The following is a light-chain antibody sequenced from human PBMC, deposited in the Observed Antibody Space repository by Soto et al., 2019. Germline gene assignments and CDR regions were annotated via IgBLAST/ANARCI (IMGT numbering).Light chain of an antibody. V-gene: IGKV1-5*01. CDR3: QQYGMRWA. Sequence: DIQMTQSPSTLSASVEDRVTITCRASQSIGRALAWYQHQPGKAPKLLIYDASTLESGVPSRFSGIGSGTEFALSISSLQPDDFATYFCQQYGMRWAFGQGIKV. CDR1: QSIGRA. CDR2: DAS. J-gene: IGKJ1*01.